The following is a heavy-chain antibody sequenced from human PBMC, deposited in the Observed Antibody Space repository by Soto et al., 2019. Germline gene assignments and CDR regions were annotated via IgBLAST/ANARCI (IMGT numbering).Heavy chain of an antibody. CDR2: IDPSDSYT. CDR1: GYSFTSYW. J-gene: IGHJ6*02. D-gene: IGHD2-2*01. Sequence: GASLKISCKGSGYSFTSYWISWVRQMPGKGREWMGRIDPSDSYTNYSPSFQGHVTISADKSISTAYLQWSSLKASDTAMYYCAAQSYCSSTSCLGPNYYYGMDVWGQGTTVTVSS. CDR3: AAQSYCSSTSCLGPNYYYGMDV. V-gene: IGHV5-10-1*01.